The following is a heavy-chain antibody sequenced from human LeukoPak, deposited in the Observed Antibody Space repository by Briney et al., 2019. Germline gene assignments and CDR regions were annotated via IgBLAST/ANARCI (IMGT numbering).Heavy chain of an antibody. J-gene: IGHJ4*02. CDR1: GGSFSGYY. CDR2: INHSGTT. Sequence: PSETLSLTCAVYGGSFSGYYWSWVRQPPGKGLEWIGEINHSGTTNYNPSLKSRVTMSADTSKNQFSLNLISVTAADTAVYYCARLGFYCTGNICPQTDYWGQGTLVTVSS. CDR3: ARLGFYCTGNICPQTDY. V-gene: IGHV4-34*01. D-gene: IGHD2-8*02.